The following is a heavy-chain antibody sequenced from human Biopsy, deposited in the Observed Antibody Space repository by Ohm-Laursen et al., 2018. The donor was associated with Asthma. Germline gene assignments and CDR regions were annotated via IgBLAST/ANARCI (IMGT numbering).Heavy chain of an antibody. Sequence: ASVKVSCKASGYTFINYAIHWVRQAPGQGLEWMGWTNAGNGNTKNSEKFQGRVTITRDTSASTAYMDLSSLRSEDTAVYYCARTYYDFLTGQVNDALAMWGQGTVVTVSS. CDR1: GYTFINYA. CDR3: ARTYYDFLTGQVNDALAM. J-gene: IGHJ3*02. V-gene: IGHV1-3*01. CDR2: TNAGNGNT. D-gene: IGHD3-9*01.